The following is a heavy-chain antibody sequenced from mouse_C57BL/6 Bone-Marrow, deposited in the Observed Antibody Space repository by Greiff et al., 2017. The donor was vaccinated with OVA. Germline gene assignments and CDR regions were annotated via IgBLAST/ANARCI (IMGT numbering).Heavy chain of an antibody. D-gene: IGHD1-1*01. CDR3: DRADYGSSYYAMDY. CDR1: GFTFSDYG. J-gene: IGHJ4*01. CDR2: ISSGSSTI. V-gene: IGHV5-17*01. Sequence: EVMLVESGGGLVKPGGSLKLSCAASGFTFSDYGMHWVRQAPEEGLEWVAYISSGSSTIYYADTVKGRFTISRDNAKNTLFLQMTILRSEDTAMYYCDRADYGSSYYAMDYWGQGTPVTVSS.